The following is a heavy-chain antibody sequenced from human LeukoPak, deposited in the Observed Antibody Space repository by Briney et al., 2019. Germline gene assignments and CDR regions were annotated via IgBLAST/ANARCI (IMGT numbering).Heavy chain of an antibody. J-gene: IGHJ4*02. CDR2: INPSSGST. Sequence: ASVKVSCKASGYTFTSYYMHWVRQAPGQGLEWMGIINPSSGSTSYAQKFQGRLTVTTDTSTSTAYMELTSLTSDDTAIYFCARVTYYYGSGRQDEFDYWGQGTLVTVSS. V-gene: IGHV1-46*01. CDR1: GYTFTSYY. CDR3: ARVTYYYGSGRQDEFDY. D-gene: IGHD3-10*01.